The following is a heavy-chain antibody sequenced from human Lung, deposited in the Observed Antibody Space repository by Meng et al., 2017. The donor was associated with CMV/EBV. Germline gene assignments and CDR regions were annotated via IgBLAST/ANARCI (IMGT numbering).Heavy chain of an antibody. D-gene: IGHD5-24*01. CDR1: GGSIGSVGYY. CDR3: AREAGRDGYATPKFDY. J-gene: IGHJ4*02. V-gene: IGHV4-31*03. Sequence: QVRLKESGPGLVKPFQTLSLTCTGCGGSIGSVGYYWSWIRQHPGKGLEWIGYIYYTGSTFYNPSLKSRVTISVDTSKNQFSLKLIPATAADTAVYYCAREAGRDGYATPKFDYWGQGTLVTVSS. CDR2: IYYTGST.